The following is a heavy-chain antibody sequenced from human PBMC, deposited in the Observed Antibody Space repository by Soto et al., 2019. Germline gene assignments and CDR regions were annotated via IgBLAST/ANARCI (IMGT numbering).Heavy chain of an antibody. D-gene: IGHD1-1*01. CDR1: GGTFNSYA. CDR2: IIPIFGTT. CDR3: ARGIVTGSEYNYYHYRMDV. V-gene: IGHV1-69*13. Sequence: SVKVSCKASGGTFNSYAIDWVRQAPGQGLEWMGGIIPIFGTTNYPQKLQGRVKLTADESTRTAYMELSTLRSEDTAVYYCARGIVTGSEYNYYHYRMDVWGQGTTVPVSS. J-gene: IGHJ6*02.